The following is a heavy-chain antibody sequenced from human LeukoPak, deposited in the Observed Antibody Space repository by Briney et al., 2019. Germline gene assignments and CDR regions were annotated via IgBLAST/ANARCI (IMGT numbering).Heavy chain of an antibody. Sequence: GESLKISCKISGYDFTTYWIGWVRQMPGKGLECMGIIWPGDSDTRYSPSFQGQVTISADKTISTVYLQWSSLKVSDTAIYYCARRGRGDWFDPWGQGTLVTVSS. D-gene: IGHD1-26*01. CDR2: IWPGDSDT. CDR1: GYDFTTYW. CDR3: ARRGRGDWFDP. V-gene: IGHV5-51*01. J-gene: IGHJ5*02.